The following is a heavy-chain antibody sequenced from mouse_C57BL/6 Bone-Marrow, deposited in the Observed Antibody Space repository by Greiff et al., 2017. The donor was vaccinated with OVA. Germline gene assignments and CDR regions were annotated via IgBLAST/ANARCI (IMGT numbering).Heavy chain of an antibody. CDR3: TRSGSSYDFDY. Sequence: EVMLVESGGGLVQPGGSMKLSCAASGFTFSDAWMDWVRQSPEKGLEWVAEIRNKANNHATYYAESVKGRFTISRDDSKSSVYLQMNSLRAEDTGIYYCTRSGSSYDFDYWGQGTTLTVSS. D-gene: IGHD1-1*01. CDR1: GFTFSDAW. J-gene: IGHJ2*01. V-gene: IGHV6-6*01. CDR2: IRNKANNHAT.